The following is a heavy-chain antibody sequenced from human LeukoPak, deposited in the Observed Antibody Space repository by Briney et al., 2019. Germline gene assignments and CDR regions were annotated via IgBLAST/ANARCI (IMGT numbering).Heavy chain of an antibody. V-gene: IGHV3-23*01. CDR1: GFTFSSYA. CDR2: ISGSGGST. Sequence: GGSLRLSCAASGFTFSSYAMSWVRQAPGKGLEWVSAISGSGGSTYYADSVKGRFTISRDNSKNTLYLQMNSLTAEDTAVYYCARKQWPGVTWFDPWGQGTLVTVSS. D-gene: IGHD6-19*01. CDR3: ARKQWPGVTWFDP. J-gene: IGHJ5*02.